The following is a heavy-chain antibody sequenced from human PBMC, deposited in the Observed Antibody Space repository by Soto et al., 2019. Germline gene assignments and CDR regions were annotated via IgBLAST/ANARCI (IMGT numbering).Heavy chain of an antibody. Sequence: EVQLVESGGGLVQPGRSLRLSCAASGFTFDDYAMHWVRQAPGKGLEWVSGISWNSGSIGYADSVKGRFTISRDNAKNSLYLQMNSLSAEDTALYYCAKGPYGEYVGFDYWVQGTLVTVSS. J-gene: IGHJ4*02. D-gene: IGHD4-17*01. CDR3: AKGPYGEYVGFDY. CDR2: ISWNSGSI. CDR1: GFTFDDYA. V-gene: IGHV3-9*01.